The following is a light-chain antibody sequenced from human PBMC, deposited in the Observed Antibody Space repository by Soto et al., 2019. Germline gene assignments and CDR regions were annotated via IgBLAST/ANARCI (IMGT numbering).Light chain of an antibody. J-gene: IGKJ1*01. CDR3: QHFNSYPWP. CDR1: HFVSSF. Sequence: DIQMTPAHSTLSASVRDRVKMTWLDSHFVSSFLGWYQQKPGTVPKLLIFDVSILASGVPSRFSGSGSGTEFTLTLSSLQPDDFATYYCQHFNSYPWPFSQRTKVDTK. V-gene: IGKV1-5*01. CDR2: DVS.